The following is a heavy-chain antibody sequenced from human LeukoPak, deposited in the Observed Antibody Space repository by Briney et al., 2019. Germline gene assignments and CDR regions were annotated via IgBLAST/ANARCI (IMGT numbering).Heavy chain of an antibody. V-gene: IGHV4-31*03. Sequence: PSETLSLTCTVSGGSISSGGYYWSWIRQHPGKGLEWIGYIYYSGSTYYNPSLKSRVTISVDTSKNQFSLKLSSVTAADTAVCYCARDALVVPAAMPSNYYYGMDVWGQGTTVTVSS. CDR2: IYYSGST. CDR3: ARDALVVPAAMPSNYYYGMDV. D-gene: IGHD2-2*01. CDR1: GGSISSGGYY. J-gene: IGHJ6*02.